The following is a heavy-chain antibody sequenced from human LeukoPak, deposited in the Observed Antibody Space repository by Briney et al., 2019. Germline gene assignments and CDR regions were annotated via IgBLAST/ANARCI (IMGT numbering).Heavy chain of an antibody. CDR1: GGSISSSDYY. CDR3: ARCFMWEPGLGMDV. CDR2: IHYSGST. J-gene: IGHJ6*02. D-gene: IGHD1-26*01. V-gene: IGHV4-31*03. Sequence: SQTLSLTCTVSGGSISSSDYYWSWIRQHPGKGLEWIGYIHYSGSTYYNPSLKSRVTISVDTSKKQFSLNLSSVTAADTAVYYCARCFMWEPGLGMDVWGQGTTVTVSS.